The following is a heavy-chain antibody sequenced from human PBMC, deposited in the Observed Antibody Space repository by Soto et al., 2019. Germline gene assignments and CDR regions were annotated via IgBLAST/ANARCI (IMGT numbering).Heavy chain of an antibody. J-gene: IGHJ4*02. CDR2: INPNSGST. Sequence: QVHLAQSGAEVKKPGASVKVSCKASGYTFSEYYIHWIRQAPGQGLEWMGWINPNSGSTHFAKKFQGRVTMTSDPSISTGYMELSSPRSDDTALYFCGRGRAPGPSGDLWGQGTRVTVSS. D-gene: IGHD6-19*01. V-gene: IGHV1-2*02. CDR3: GRGRAPGPSGDL. CDR1: GYTFSEYY.